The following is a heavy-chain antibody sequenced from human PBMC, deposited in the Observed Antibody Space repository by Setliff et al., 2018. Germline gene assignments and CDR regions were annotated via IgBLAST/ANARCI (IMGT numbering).Heavy chain of an antibody. CDR2: TIPMFGTT. D-gene: IGHD3-22*01. CDR3: VREGVDSRSSTDYRYYMDV. V-gene: IGHV1-69*05. J-gene: IGHJ6*03. Sequence: SVKVSCKASRGTFSSYGISWVRQAPGQGLEWMGGTIPMFGTTNYARKFQGRVTIMTDESTSTAYMQLSSLGSGDTAVYYCVREGVDSRSSTDYRYYMDVWGKGTTVTVSS. CDR1: RGTFSSYG.